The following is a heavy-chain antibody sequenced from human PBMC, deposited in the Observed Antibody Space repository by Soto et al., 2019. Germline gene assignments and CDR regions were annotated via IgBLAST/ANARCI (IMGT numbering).Heavy chain of an antibody. V-gene: IGHV1-3*01. CDR2: ISAGNGNT. J-gene: IGHJ6*02. CDR1: GYTFTSYA. Sequence: ASVKVSCKASGYTFTSYAMHWVRQAPGQGLEWMGWISAGNGNTKYSQKFQGRVTITRDTSASTAYMELSSLRSEDTAVYYCASSHALYYYYGMDVWGQGTTVTVSS. CDR3: ASSHALYYYYGMDV. D-gene: IGHD2-2*01.